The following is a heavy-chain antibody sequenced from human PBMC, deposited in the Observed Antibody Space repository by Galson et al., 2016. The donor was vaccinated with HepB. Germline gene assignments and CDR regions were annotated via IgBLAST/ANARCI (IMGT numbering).Heavy chain of an antibody. J-gene: IGHJ4*02. CDR1: GFSISSGFH. CDR2: VYHSGSA. Sequence: SETLSLTCTVSGFSISSGFHWGWIRQSPGKGLEFIGTVYHSGSAYPNPSLKSRVTLSVDTSKNQLSLRLSSVTAADTAVYFCARGRYSYGCLDYWGQGSLVTVSS. D-gene: IGHD5-12*01. CDR3: ARGRYSYGCLDY. V-gene: IGHV4-38-2*02.